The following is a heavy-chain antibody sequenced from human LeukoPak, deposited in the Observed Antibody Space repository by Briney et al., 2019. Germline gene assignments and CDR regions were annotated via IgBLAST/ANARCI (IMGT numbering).Heavy chain of an antibody. D-gene: IGHD1-1*01. V-gene: IGHV1-2*02. J-gene: IGHJ4*02. CDR3: ARLMAPVGKRSTPFNY. CDR1: KYTFTDYY. CDR2: INPNSGGT. Sequence: ASVKVSRKASKYTFTDYYMHWVRQAPGQGLEWMGWINPNSGGTNYAQKFQGRVAMTRDTSISTAYMELSSLRSDDTAIYYCARLMAPVGKRSTPFNYWGQGTLVTVSS.